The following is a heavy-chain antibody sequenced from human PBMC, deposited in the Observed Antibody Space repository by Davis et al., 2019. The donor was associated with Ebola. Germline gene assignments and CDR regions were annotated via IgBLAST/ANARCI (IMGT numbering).Heavy chain of an antibody. CDR1: GGTFSSYA. J-gene: IGHJ4*02. Sequence: ASVKVSCKASGGTFSSYAINWVRQATGQGLEWMGWMNPNSGDTAYVQKFQGRVTMTRNTAISTAYMELSSLTSEDTAVYYCARGVGGTRGSYYVDNWGQGTLVTVSS. CDR2: MNPNSGDT. V-gene: IGHV1-8*02. CDR3: ARGVGGTRGSYYVDN. D-gene: IGHD1-26*01.